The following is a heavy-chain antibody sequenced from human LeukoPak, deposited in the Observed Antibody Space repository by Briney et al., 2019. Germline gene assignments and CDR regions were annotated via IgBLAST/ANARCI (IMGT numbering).Heavy chain of an antibody. Sequence: GGSLRLSCAASGFTFDDYAMHWVRQAPGKGLEWVSGISWNSGSIGYADSVKGRFSISRDNAMNSLYLQMNSLRAEDTALYYCAKDMKRRVGGATLQHGARAPWSPSPQ. D-gene: IGHD1-26*01. CDR1: GFTFDDYA. J-gene: IGHJ1*01. CDR3: AKDMKRRVGGATLQH. CDR2: ISWNSGSI. V-gene: IGHV3-9*01.